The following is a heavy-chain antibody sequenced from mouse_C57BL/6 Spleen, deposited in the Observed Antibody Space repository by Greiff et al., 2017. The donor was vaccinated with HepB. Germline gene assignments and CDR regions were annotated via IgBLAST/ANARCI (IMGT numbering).Heavy chain of an antibody. CDR1: GYAFSSYW. J-gene: IGHJ3*01. D-gene: IGHD2-4*01. Sequence: VQLQESGAELVKPGASVKISCKASGYAFSSYWMNWVKQRPGKGLEWIGQIYPGDGDTNYNGKFKGKATLTADKSPSTAYMQLSSLTSEDSAVYFCARRGYDYDVFAYWGQGTLVTVSA. CDR3: ARRGYDYDVFAY. CDR2: IYPGDGDT. V-gene: IGHV1-80*01.